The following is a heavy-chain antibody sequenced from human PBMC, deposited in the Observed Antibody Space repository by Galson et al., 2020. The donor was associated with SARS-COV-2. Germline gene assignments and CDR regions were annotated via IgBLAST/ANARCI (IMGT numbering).Heavy chain of an antibody. CDR3: ARGTLYYDILTGYYPPGSNYYYGMDV. V-gene: IGHV3-74*01. D-gene: IGHD3-9*01. CDR1: GFTFSSYW. CDR2: INSDGSST. Sequence: GGSLRLSCAASGFTFSSYWMHWVRQAPGKGLVWVSRINSDGSSTSYAASVKGRFTISRDNAKNTLYLQINSLRAEDTAVYYCARGTLYYDILTGYYPPGSNYYYGMDVWGQGTTVTVSS. J-gene: IGHJ6*02.